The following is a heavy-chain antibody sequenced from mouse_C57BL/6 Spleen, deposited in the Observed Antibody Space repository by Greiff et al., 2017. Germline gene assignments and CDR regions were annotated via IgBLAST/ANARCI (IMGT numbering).Heavy chain of an antibody. J-gene: IGHJ3*01. CDR3: ARGDYYDYDGFAY. V-gene: IGHV5-17*01. CDR2: ISSGSSTI. Sequence: EVKLVESGGGLVKPGGSLKLSCAASGFTFSDYGMHWVRQAPEKGLEWVAYISSGSSTIYYADTVKGRFTISRDNAKNTLFLQMTRLRSEDTAMYYCARGDYYDYDGFAYWGQGTLVTVSA. D-gene: IGHD2-4*01. CDR1: GFTFSDYG.